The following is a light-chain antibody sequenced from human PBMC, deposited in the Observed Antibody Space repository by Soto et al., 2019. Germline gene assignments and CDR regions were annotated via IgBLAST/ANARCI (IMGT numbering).Light chain of an antibody. J-gene: IGLJ1*01. Sequence: QSVLTQPPSVSGAPGQRVTISYTGSSSNIGAGYDVHWYQQLPGTAPKLLIYDNSNRPSGVPDRFSGSKSGTSASLAITGLQAEDEADYYCQSYDSSLSAYVFGTGTKVTVL. CDR2: DNS. CDR1: SSNIGAGYD. CDR3: QSYDSSLSAYV. V-gene: IGLV1-40*01.